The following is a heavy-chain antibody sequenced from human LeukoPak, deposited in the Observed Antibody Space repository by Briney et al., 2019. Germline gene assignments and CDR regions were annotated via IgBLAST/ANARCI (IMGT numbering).Heavy chain of an antibody. CDR2: ISSSSSYI. V-gene: IGHV3-21*01. CDR3: ARDRLDRRVGWFDP. CDR1: GFTFSTYA. J-gene: IGHJ5*02. Sequence: PRRSLRLSCAASGFTFSTYALHWVRQAPGKGLEWVSSISSSSSYIYYADSVKGRFTISRDNAKNSLYLQMNSLRAEDTAVYYCARDRLDRRVGWFDPWGQGTLVTVSS. D-gene: IGHD1-1*01.